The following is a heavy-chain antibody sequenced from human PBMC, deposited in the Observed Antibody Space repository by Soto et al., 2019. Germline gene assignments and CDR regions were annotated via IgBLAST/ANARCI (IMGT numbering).Heavy chain of an antibody. CDR3: AGHGQIAEARTVLDY. V-gene: IGHV4-59*08. D-gene: IGHD6-13*01. Sequence: SETLSLTCSISGGAISGYHCNWIRQTPGKGVECIGYIYYSWSTNYNPSLKRRVTISVDTSKNQFSLKLSSETAADTPVYYCAGHGQIAEARTVLDYRGQGSRVTVSS. CDR2: IYYSWST. CDR1: GGAISGYH. J-gene: IGHJ4*02.